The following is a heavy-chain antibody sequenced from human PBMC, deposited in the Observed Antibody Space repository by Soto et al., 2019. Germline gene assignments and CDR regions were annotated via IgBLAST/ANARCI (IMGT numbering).Heavy chain of an antibody. J-gene: IGHJ4*02. Sequence: QVQLVQSGAEVKKPGSSVKVSCKASGGTFSSYTISWVRQAPGQGLEWMGRIIPTLGIANYAQKFQGRVTITADKSTSTAYMELSSLRSEDAAVYYCARDYSSGWYDYWGQGTLVTVSS. CDR3: ARDYSSGWYDY. V-gene: IGHV1-69*08. CDR2: IIPTLGIA. CDR1: GGTFSSYT. D-gene: IGHD6-19*01.